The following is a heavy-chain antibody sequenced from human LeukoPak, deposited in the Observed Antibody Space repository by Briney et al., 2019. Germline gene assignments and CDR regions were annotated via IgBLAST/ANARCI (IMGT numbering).Heavy chain of an antibody. V-gene: IGHV1-69*06. CDR3: ARVNSGYGNDAFDI. J-gene: IGHJ3*02. CDR1: GGTFSSYA. Sequence: ASVKVSCKASGGTFSSYAISWVRQAPGQGLEWMGGIIPIFGTANYAQKFQGRVTITADKSTSTAYMELSSLRSEDTAVYYCARVNSGYGNDAFDIWGQGTMVTVSS. D-gene: IGHD5-12*01. CDR2: IIPIFGTA.